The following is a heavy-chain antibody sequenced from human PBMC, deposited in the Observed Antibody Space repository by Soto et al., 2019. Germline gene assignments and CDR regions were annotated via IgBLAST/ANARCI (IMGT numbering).Heavy chain of an antibody. CDR1: GYSLTSYW. CDR3: AGRGTCYYGMNV. J-gene: IGHJ6*02. V-gene: IGHV5-10-1*01. CDR2: IDPSDSYT. Sequence: GESLKSSFKGSGYSLTSYWISWVRQMPGKVLEWMGRIDPSDSYTNYSPSFQGHVKISADKSISTAYLQWSSLKASDTAMYYCAGRGTCYYGMNVWGQGTTVTVSS.